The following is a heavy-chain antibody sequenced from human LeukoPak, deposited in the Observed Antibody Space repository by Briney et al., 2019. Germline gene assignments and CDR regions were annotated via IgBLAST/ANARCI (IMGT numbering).Heavy chain of an antibody. V-gene: IGHV4-61*02. J-gene: IGHJ4*01. CDR1: GGSISSGNYY. D-gene: IGHD3-10*01. CDR3: ASRVYGLGSFNY. Sequence: SQTLSLTCTVSGGSISSGNYYWSWIRQPAGKGLEWIGRIYTSGSTNYNPSLKSRVTISVDTSKNQFSLKVSSVTAADTAVYYCASRVYGLGSFNYWGQGTLVTVSS. CDR2: IYTSGST.